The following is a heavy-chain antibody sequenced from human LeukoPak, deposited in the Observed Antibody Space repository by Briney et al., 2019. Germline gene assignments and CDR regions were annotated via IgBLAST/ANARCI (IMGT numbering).Heavy chain of an antibody. J-gene: IGHJ4*02. CDR2: ISSSGSTI. D-gene: IGHD3-16*02. V-gene: IGHV3-48*03. CDR1: GFTFSSYE. Sequence: GGSLRLSCAASGFTFSSYEMIWVRQAPGKGLEWVSYISSSGSTIYYADSVKGRFTISRDNAKNSLYLQMNSLRAEDTAVYYCARDFYDYVWGSYRSFLDYWGQGTLVTVSS. CDR3: ARDFYDYVWGSYRSFLDY.